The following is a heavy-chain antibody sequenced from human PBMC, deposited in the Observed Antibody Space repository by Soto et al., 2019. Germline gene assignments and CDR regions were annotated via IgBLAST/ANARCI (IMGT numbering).Heavy chain of an antibody. CDR1: GFAFSSYA. CDR2: ISYDGSNK. V-gene: IGHV3-30-3*01. Sequence: QVQLVESGGGVVQPGRSLRLSCAASGFAFSSYAMHWVRQAPGKGLEWVAVISYDGSNKYYADSVKGRFTISRDNSKNTLYLQMNSLRAEDTAVYYCASPPITTIDYWGQGTLVTVSS. J-gene: IGHJ4*02. D-gene: IGHD3-10*01. CDR3: ASPPITTIDY.